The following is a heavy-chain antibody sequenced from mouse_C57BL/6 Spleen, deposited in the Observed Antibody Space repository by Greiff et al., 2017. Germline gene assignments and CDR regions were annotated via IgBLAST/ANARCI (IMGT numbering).Heavy chain of an antibody. CDR1: GYTFTDYY. Sequence: QVQLKESGPELVKPGASVKISCKASGYTFTDYYINWVKQRPGQGLEWIGWIYPGSGNTKYNEKFKGKATMTVDKSSSTAYMQRSSLTSEDSAVYFCARWGEHWNPFAYWGQGTLVTVSA. D-gene: IGHD4-1*01. J-gene: IGHJ3*01. CDR2: IYPGSGNT. CDR3: ARWGEHWNPFAY. V-gene: IGHV1-84*01.